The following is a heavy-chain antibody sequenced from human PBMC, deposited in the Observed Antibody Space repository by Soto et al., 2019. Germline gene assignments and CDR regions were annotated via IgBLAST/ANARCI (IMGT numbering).Heavy chain of an antibody. CDR2: IMPGSSHI. CDR1: GFTFSIYS. CDR3: ARDPPYYDSSGYYVFDAFDI. J-gene: IGHJ3*02. V-gene: IGHV3-48*01. Sequence: PGGSLRLSCAASGFTFSIYSMNWVRQAPGKGLEWVSYIMPGSSHIFYADSVKGRFTISRDNAKNSLYLQMNSLRAEDTAVYYCARDPPYYDSSGYYVFDAFDIWGQGTMVTVSS. D-gene: IGHD3-22*01.